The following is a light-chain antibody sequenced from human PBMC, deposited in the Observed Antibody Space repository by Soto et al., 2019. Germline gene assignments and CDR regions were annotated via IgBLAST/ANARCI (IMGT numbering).Light chain of an antibody. CDR1: QSIANH. CDR3: QQYNDYPWT. CDR2: AAS. Sequence: DIPMTQSPSSLSASVGDRVTITCRASQSIANHLNWYQHKPGKAPKLLIYAASALQSGVPSRFSGSGSETDFTLTISSLQPEDFATYYCQQYNDYPWTFGQGTKVEIK. J-gene: IGKJ1*01. V-gene: IGKV1-39*01.